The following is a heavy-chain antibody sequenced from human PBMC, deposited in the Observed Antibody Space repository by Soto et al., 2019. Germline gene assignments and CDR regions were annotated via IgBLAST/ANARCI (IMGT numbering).Heavy chain of an antibody. D-gene: IGHD4-17*01. CDR3: ARGYGEDGAN. CDR1: GGSMRNDY. J-gene: IGHJ4*02. V-gene: IGHV4-59*12. CDR2: IFHSCNT. Sequence: QVQLRESGPGLVQPSETLSLTCTVSGGSMRNDYWSWVRQPPGKGLEWIGFIFHSCNTNYNPSPKSRVTISVDTSNNQFSLILTSATAADTASYYCARGYGEDGANWGQGTLVLVSS.